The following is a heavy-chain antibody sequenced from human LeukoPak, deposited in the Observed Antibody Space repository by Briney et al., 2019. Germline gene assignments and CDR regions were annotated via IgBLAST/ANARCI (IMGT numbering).Heavy chain of an antibody. J-gene: IGHJ4*02. V-gene: IGHV4-4*07. Sequence: SETLSLTRTVSGGSISSNYWTWIRQPAGKGLEWIGRIHTSGTTNYNPSLKSRVTMSLDTSKKQFSLKMSSVTAADTAIYYCARVRPDDYGDPFDYWGQGTLVTVSS. CDR1: GGSISSNY. CDR3: ARVRPDDYGDPFDY. D-gene: IGHD4-17*01. CDR2: IHTSGTT.